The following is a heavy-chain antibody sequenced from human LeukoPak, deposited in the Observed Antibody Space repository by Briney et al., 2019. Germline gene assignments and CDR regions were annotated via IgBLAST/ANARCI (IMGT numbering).Heavy chain of an antibody. D-gene: IGHD6-6*01. V-gene: IGHV2-5*01. CDR1: EFSLSASGMG. Sequence: SGPTLVKTPQTPTLTCTFSEFSLSASGMGVGWIRQPPGKALEWLALLSWKDDKRYNPSLKTRLSITKGTSTNQVVLTLTNMDPVDTATYYCAHRRGAVRPWYFDYWGQGILVTVSS. CDR2: LSWKDDK. J-gene: IGHJ4*02. CDR3: AHRRGAVRPWYFDY.